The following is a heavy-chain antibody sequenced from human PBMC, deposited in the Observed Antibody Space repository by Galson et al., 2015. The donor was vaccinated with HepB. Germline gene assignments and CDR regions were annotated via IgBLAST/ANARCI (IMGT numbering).Heavy chain of an antibody. CDR1: GFTFSISH. CDR2: ISSSGSTT. D-gene: IGHD2-8*01. J-gene: IGHJ4*02. Sequence: SLRLSCAASGFTFSISHMNWVRQAPGTGLDWVSYISSSGSTTYHTESLRGRFTISRDNANNSLYLQMNSLIDEDTAVYYCARSLCTSYSCSLDHWGQGTLVTVSS. CDR3: ARSLCTSYSCSLDH. V-gene: IGHV3-48*02.